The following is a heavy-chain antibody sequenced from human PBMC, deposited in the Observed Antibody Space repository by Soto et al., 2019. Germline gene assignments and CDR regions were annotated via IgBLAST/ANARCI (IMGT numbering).Heavy chain of an antibody. J-gene: IGHJ4*02. D-gene: IGHD6-13*01. CDR3: ARPHSSSWFIDY. CDR1: GDRFTGYG. V-gene: IGHV5-51*01. Sequence: GESLKISGEGSGDRFTGYGGGWVRQMPGKGLEWMGIIYPGDSDTRYSPSFQGQVTISADKSISTAYLQWSSLKASDTAMYYCARPHSSSWFIDYWGQGTLVTVSS. CDR2: IYPGDSDT.